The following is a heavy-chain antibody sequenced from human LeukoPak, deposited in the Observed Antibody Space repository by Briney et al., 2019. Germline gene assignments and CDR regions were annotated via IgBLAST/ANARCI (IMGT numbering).Heavy chain of an antibody. Sequence: ASVKVSCKASGYTFTSYYMHWVRQAPGQGLEWMGIINPSGGSTSYAQKFQGRVTMTRDTSTSTVYMELSSLRSEDTAVYYCARDQRDYYDSSGYLDYWGQGTLVTVSS. CDR2: INPSGGST. V-gene: IGHV1-46*01. CDR3: ARDQRDYYDSSGYLDY. D-gene: IGHD3-22*01. CDR1: GYTFTSYY. J-gene: IGHJ4*02.